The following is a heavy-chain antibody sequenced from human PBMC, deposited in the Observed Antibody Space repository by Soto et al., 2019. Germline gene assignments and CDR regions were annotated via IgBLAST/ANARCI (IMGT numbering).Heavy chain of an antibody. J-gene: IGHJ4*02. Sequence: EVQLLESGGGLVQPGGSLRLSCEASGLTFSGYGMSWVRQAPGTGLEWVSDIIGSCDTTNYADSVKGRFTISRDDSKNILFLQMNTPRYEDTAVYYCVTRSRGLQSSPPRLDSWGQGTMVTVSS. V-gene: IGHV3-23*01. CDR2: IIGSCDTT. D-gene: IGHD4-4*01. CDR3: VTRSRGLQSSPPRLDS. CDR1: GLTFSGYG.